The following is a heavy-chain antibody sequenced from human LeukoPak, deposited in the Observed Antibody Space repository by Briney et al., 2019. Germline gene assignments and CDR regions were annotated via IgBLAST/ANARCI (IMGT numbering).Heavy chain of an antibody. D-gene: IGHD3-9*01. Sequence: GGSLRLSCAAAGFTFSSYAMSWVRQAPGKGLEWVSAISGSGGSTYYADSVKGRFTISRDNSKNTLYLQMNSLRADDTAVYYCAKVSESNYDILTGYYTPYYFDYWGQGTLVTVSS. J-gene: IGHJ4*02. V-gene: IGHV3-23*01. CDR1: GFTFSSYA. CDR2: ISGSGGST. CDR3: AKVSESNYDILTGYYTPYYFDY.